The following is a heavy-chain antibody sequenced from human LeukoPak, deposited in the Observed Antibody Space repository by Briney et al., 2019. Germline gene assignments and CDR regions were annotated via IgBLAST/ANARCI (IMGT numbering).Heavy chain of an antibody. V-gene: IGHV3-30*18. CDR2: ISYDGSNK. CDR1: GFTFSSYG. D-gene: IGHD2-21*02. J-gene: IGHJ3*02. CDR3: AKDLGGDSDAFDI. Sequence: GGSLRLSCAASGFTFSSYGMHWVRQAPGKGLEWVAVISYDGSNKYYADSVKGRFTISRDNSKNTLYLQMNSLRAEDTAVYYCAKDLGGDSDAFDIWGQGTMVTVSS.